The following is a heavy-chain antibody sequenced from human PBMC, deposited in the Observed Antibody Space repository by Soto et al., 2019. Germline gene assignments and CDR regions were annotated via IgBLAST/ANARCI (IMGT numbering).Heavy chain of an antibody. CDR2: ISCDGSEE. V-gene: IGHV3-30*18. Sequence: QVRLVESGGGEVQPGGSLRLSCTASGFIFSSYGMHWVRQAPGKGPVWVAFISCDGSEEYYTDSVKGRFSISRDASKNKLYLQMNSLRVEDTAVYYCAKRLGNDLFDVWGQGTMVTVSS. CDR3: AKRLGNDLFDV. J-gene: IGHJ3*01. CDR1: GFIFSSYG. D-gene: IGHD7-27*01.